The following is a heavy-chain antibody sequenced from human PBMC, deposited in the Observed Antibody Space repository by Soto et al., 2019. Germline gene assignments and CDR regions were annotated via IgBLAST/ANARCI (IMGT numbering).Heavy chain of an antibody. J-gene: IGHJ4*02. Sequence: QLQLQESGPGLVKPSETLSLTCSVSGGSIRNNIYYWGWIRQPPGKGLEWIATVHYSGSTYYTPSLKSRVTISADSPNNQFSPRLNSVPAADTAVYYCARQHYYDSSGYYPWNWGQGTLVTVSS. CDR2: VHYSGST. V-gene: IGHV4-39*01. CDR1: GGSIRNNIYY. D-gene: IGHD3-22*01. CDR3: ARQHYYDSSGYYPWN.